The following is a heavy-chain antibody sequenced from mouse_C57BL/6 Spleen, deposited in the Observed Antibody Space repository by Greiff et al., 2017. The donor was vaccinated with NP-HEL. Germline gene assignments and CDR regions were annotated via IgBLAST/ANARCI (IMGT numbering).Heavy chain of an antibody. CDR3: ARRDTTVVDPYFDY. J-gene: IGHJ2*01. V-gene: IGHV1-81*01. Sequence: QVQLKQSGAELARPGASVKLSCKASGYTFTSYCMSWVKQRTGQGLEWIGEIDPSSGNTYYNEKFKGKATLTADKSSSTAYMELRSLTSEDSAVYFYARRDTTVVDPYFDYWGQGTTLTVSS. D-gene: IGHD1-1*01. CDR2: IDPSSGNT. CDR1: GYTFTSYC.